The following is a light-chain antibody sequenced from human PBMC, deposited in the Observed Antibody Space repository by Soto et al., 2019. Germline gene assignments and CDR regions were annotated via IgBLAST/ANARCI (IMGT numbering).Light chain of an antibody. J-gene: IGKJ4*01. CDR1: QTITYNF. V-gene: IGKV3D-20*01. CDR3: QHYGESSST. Sequence: IVLTQSPGTLSLSPGEVATLSCGASQTITYNFLAWYQKKPGLAPRLLVYDASNRATGIPDRFSGSGSGTDFTLTISTLEPEYFAVYYCQHYGESSSTFGGGTRVEI. CDR2: DAS.